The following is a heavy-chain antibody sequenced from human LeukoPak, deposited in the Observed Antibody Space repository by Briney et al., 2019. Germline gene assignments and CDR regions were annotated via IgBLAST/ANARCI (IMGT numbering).Heavy chain of an antibody. CDR3: GRSMDV. CDR1: EFTFSRYW. J-gene: IGHJ6*02. CDR2: INSDGSST. Sequence: PGGSLRLSCAASEFTFSRYWMHWVRQVPGKGLVWVSRINSDGSSTIYADSVKGRFTISRDNAKNSLYLQMNSLRAEDTAVYYCGRSMDVWGQGTTVSVTS. V-gene: IGHV3-74*01.